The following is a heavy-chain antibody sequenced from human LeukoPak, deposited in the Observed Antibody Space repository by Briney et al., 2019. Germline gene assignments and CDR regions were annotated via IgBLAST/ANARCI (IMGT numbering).Heavy chain of an antibody. V-gene: IGHV3-23*01. D-gene: IGHD5-12*01. CDR3: AKRDNIGEYYFDY. J-gene: IGHJ4*02. CDR1: GFAFSSYA. Sequence: GGSLRLSCAASGFAFSSYAMSWVRQGPGRGLGWVSLFSGSGASTYYADSVKGRFTISRDNSKSMLYLQMNSLRAGDTAVYYCAKRDNIGEYYFDYWGQGTLVTVSS. CDR2: FSGSGAST.